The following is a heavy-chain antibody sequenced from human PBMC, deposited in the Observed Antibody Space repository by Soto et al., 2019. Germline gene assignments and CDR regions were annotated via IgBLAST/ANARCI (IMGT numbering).Heavy chain of an antibody. V-gene: IGHV4-59*01. CDR3: ARSTYYSDSSGSTGEFDP. CDR2: IYYSGST. D-gene: IGHD3-22*01. CDR1: GGSISSYY. J-gene: IGHJ5*02. Sequence: SETLSLTCTVSGGSISSYYWSWIRQPPGKGLEWIGYIYYSGSTNYNPSLKSRVTISVDTSKNQFSLKLSSVTAADTAVYYCARSTYYSDSSGSTGEFDPWGQGTLVTVS.